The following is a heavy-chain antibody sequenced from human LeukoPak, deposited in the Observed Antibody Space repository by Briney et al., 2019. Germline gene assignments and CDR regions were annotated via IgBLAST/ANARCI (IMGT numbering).Heavy chain of an antibody. D-gene: IGHD3-22*01. CDR3: ARGPHDSSGYYGVY. J-gene: IGHJ4*02. Sequence: ASVKVSCKASGYTFTSYDINWVRQAPGQGLEWPGWMNPNSGNTGYAQKFQGRVTITRNTSISTAYMGLSSLRSEDTAVYYCARGPHDSSGYYGVYWGQGTLVTVSS. CDR2: MNPNSGNT. V-gene: IGHV1-8*03. CDR1: GYTFTSYD.